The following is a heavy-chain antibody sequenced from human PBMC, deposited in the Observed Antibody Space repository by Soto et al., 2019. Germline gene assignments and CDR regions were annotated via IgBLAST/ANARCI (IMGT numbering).Heavy chain of an antibody. D-gene: IGHD5-18*01. V-gene: IGHV3-23*01. CDR1: GFTFSSYA. CDR3: AKDQAMVTRAEYYYYYGMDV. CDR2: ISGSGGST. Sequence: EVQLLESGGGLVQPGGSLRLSCAASGFTFSSYAMSWVRQAPGKGLEWVSAISGSGGSTYYADSVKGRFTISRDNSKNTLYLQMNSLRAEDTAVYYCAKDQAMVTRAEYYYYYGMDVWGQGTTVTVSS. J-gene: IGHJ6*02.